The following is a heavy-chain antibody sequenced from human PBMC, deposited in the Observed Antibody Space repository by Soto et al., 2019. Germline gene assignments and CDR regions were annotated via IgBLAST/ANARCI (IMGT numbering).Heavy chain of an antibody. CDR1: GFTFSSCA. CDR3: ARGADIVVVPAAPELYYYYGMDV. J-gene: IGHJ6*02. V-gene: IGHV3-33*08. CDR2: IWYDGSNK. D-gene: IGHD2-2*01. Sequence: GGSLRLSCAASGFTFSSCAMGWVRQAPGKGLEWVAVIWYDGSNKYYADSVKGRFTISRDNSKNTLYLQMNSLRAEDTAVYYCARGADIVVVPAAPELYYYYGMDVWGQGTTVTVSS.